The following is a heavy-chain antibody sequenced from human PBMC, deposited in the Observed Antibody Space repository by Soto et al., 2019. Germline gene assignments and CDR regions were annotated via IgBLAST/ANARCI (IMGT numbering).Heavy chain of an antibody. CDR3: ARARRSMIVVVSAFDI. CDR1: GGTFSSYA. CDR2: IIPTFGTA. V-gene: IGHV1-69*13. J-gene: IGHJ3*02. D-gene: IGHD3-22*01. Sequence: SVKVSCKASGGTFSSYAISWVRQAPGQGLEWMGGIIPTFGTANYAQKFQGRVTITADESTSTAYMELSSLRSEDTAVYYCARARRSMIVVVSAFDIWGQGTMVTVSS.